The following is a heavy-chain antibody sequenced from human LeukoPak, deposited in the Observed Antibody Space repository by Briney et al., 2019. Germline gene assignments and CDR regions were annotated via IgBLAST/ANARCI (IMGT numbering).Heavy chain of an antibody. CDR1: GYTFTGYY. CDR2: INPNSGGT. V-gene: IGHV1-2*02. Sequence: ASVKVSCKASGYTFTGYYMHWVRQAPGQGLEWMGWINPNSGGTNYAQKFQGRVTMTRDTSISTAYMELSRLRSDDTAVYYCARESSPGPAIADAFVIWGQGTMVTVSS. J-gene: IGHJ3*02. CDR3: ARESSPGPAIADAFVI. D-gene: IGHD5-18*01.